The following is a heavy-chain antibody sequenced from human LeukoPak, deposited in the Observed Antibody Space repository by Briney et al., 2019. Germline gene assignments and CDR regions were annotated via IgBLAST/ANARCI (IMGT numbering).Heavy chain of an antibody. J-gene: IGHJ4*02. V-gene: IGHV3-48*04. CDR3: ARDHRYAFDN. Sequence: GGSLRLSCAASGFTFSDYSMNWVRQAPGKGLEWISYVGISSGNTEYADSVKGRFTIFGDSAKNSVFLLMNNLRVDDTAVYYCARDHRYAFDNWGQGTLVTVSS. D-gene: IGHD5-12*01. CDR1: GFTFSDYS. CDR2: VGISSGNT.